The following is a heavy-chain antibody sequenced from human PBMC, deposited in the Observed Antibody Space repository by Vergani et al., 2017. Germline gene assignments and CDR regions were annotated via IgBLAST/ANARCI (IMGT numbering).Heavy chain of an antibody. CDR3: AREGSLSGSGLDVFDV. CDR2: IYYSGST. CDR1: GGSVSSGSYY. D-gene: IGHD1-26*01. Sequence: QVQLQESGPGLVKPSETLSLTCTVSGGSVSSGSYYWSWIRQPAGKGLEWIGYIYYSGSTNYNPSLKSRVTISVDTSKNQFSLKLSSVTAADTAVYYCAREGSLSGSGLDVFDVWGQGTMVTVSS. V-gene: IGHV4-61*10. J-gene: IGHJ3*01.